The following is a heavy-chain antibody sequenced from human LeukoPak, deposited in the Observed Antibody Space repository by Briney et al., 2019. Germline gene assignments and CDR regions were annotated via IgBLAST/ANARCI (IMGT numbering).Heavy chain of an antibody. Sequence: RGESLKISCKGSGYNFASYCIGWVRQMPGKGLEWMGNINPGDSDTRYSPSFQGQVTMTVDKSINTAYLYWSSLKASDTAMYYCTRYQVPPGRDYFDYWGQGSLVTVSS. J-gene: IGHJ4*02. V-gene: IGHV5-51*01. D-gene: IGHD2-2*01. CDR2: INPGDSDT. CDR3: TRYQVPPGRDYFDY. CDR1: GYNFASYC.